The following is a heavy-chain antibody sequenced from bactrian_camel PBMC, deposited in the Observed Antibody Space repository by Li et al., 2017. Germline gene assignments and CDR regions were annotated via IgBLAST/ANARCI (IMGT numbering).Heavy chain of an antibody. CDR1: GFTFSSYA. CDR2: IDGGKSLT. D-gene: IGHD2*01. Sequence: QLVESGGGLVQPGGSLRLSCTASGFTFSSYAMSWVRQAPGKEREAVATIDGGKSLTLVAASVKGRFTISRDAAANTVYLQMNSLKPEDTAVYYCVSLVGRPLVHQGTQVTVS. V-gene: IGHV3S40*01. J-gene: IGHJ4*01.